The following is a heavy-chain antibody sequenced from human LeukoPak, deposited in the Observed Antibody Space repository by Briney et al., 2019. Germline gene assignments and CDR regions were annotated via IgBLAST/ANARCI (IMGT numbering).Heavy chain of an antibody. D-gene: IGHD2-15*01. Sequence: GGSLRLSCAASGFTFDDYAMHWVRQAPGKGLEWVSLISRDGSNTFYADSVKGRFTISRDNCKNSLYLQMNSLRAEDTALYYCAKILGYCSGGSVYSLDYWGQG. CDR2: ISRDGSNT. J-gene: IGHJ4*02. V-gene: IGHV3-43*02. CDR1: GFTFDDYA. CDR3: AKILGYCSGGSVYSLDY.